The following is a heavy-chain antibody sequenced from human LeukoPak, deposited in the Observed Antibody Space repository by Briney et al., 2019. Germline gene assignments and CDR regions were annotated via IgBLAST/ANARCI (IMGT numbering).Heavy chain of an antibody. V-gene: IGHV3-7*01. CDR2: IKQDGSEK. Sequence: PGGSLRLSCAASGFTFSTYWMSWVRQAPGKGLEWVANIKQDGSEKYYLDSVKGRFTIPRDNAKNSLYLQMNSLRAEDTAVYFCTRDAAAGIDYWGQGTLVTVSS. J-gene: IGHJ4*02. D-gene: IGHD6-13*01. CDR3: TRDAAAGIDY. CDR1: GFTFSTYW.